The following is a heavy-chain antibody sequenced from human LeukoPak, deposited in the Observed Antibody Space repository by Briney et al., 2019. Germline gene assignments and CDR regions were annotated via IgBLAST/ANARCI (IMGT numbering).Heavy chain of an antibody. D-gene: IGHD3-10*01. CDR1: GYTFTGYY. V-gene: IGHV1-2*02. CDR3: AREQYYYGSGSYAY. Sequence: ASVKVSCKASGYTFTGYYMHWVRQAPGQGLEWMGWINPQSGGTNYAQRFQGRVTMTRDMSIGTIYMELSRLRSDDTAVFYCAREQYYYGSGSYAYWGQGTLVTVSS. CDR2: INPQSGGT. J-gene: IGHJ4*02.